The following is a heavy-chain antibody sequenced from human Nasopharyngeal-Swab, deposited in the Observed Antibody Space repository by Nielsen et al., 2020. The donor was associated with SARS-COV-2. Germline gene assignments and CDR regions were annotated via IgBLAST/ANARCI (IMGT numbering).Heavy chain of an antibody. J-gene: IGHJ4*02. CDR3: VRSNWGADD. CDR2: INDYEDRL. V-gene: IGHV3-64*04. Sequence: GESLKISCSASGFTFSLYAMHWVRQAPGKGLEYVSTINDYEDRLYYADSVKGRFTISRDNSKNTLYLQMNSLRAEDTGVYYCVRSNWGADDWGQGTLVTVSS. CDR1: GFTFSLYA. D-gene: IGHD7-27*01.